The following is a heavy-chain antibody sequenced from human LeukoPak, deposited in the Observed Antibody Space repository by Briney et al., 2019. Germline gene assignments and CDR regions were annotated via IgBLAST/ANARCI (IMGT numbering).Heavy chain of an antibody. J-gene: IGHJ6*03. V-gene: IGHV3-53*01. CDR2: IYSGGST. CDR3: ARGYRCFPYYYLDV. Sequence: PGGSLRLTCAASGFTISSNYMSWVRQAPGKGLEWVSDIYSGGSTYYSDSVKGRFTISRDKSKNTLYLQMNSLRAEDTAVYYCARGYRCFPYYYLDVWGKGTAVTVSS. D-gene: IGHD5-12*01. CDR1: GFTISSNY.